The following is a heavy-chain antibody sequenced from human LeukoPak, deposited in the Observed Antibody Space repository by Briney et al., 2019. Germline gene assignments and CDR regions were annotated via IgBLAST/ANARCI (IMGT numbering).Heavy chain of an antibody. V-gene: IGHV3-48*04. J-gene: IGHJ4*02. CDR1: GFTFSTYS. D-gene: IGHD4-17*01. Sequence: GGSLRLSCAASGFTFSTYSMNWVRQAPGKGLEWVSYISSSSTIYYADSVKGRFTISRDNARNSLYLQINSLRAEDTAVYYCARARYGDGEIDYWGQGTLVTVSS. CDR2: ISSSSTI. CDR3: ARARYGDGEIDY.